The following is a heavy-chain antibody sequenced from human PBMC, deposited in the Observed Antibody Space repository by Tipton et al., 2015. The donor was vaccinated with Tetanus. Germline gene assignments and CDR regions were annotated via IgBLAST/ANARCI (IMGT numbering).Heavy chain of an antibody. CDR1: GFTFSSYG. D-gene: IGHD3-22*01. J-gene: IGHJ4*02. Sequence: QLVQSGGGVVQPGRSLRLSCAASGFTFSSYGMHWVRQAPGKGLEWVAVISYDGSNKYYADSVKGRFTISRDNSKNTLYLQMNSLRAEDTAVYYCAKDRYSSGYYGAFDYWGQGTLVTVSS. CDR2: ISYDGSNK. V-gene: IGHV3-30*18. CDR3: AKDRYSSGYYGAFDY.